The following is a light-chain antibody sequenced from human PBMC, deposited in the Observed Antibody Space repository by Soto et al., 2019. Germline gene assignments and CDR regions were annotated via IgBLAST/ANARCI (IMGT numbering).Light chain of an antibody. J-gene: IGKJ1*01. Sequence: DIQMTQSPSSLSASVGDRVTITCRASQSISSYLNWYQQKPGKAPKLLIYAASSLQSGVPSRFSGSGSGTDFTLTISSLQPEDCATYYCQQSYSTPLPFGQGTKVEIK. V-gene: IGKV1-39*01. CDR3: QQSYSTPLP. CDR1: QSISSY. CDR2: AAS.